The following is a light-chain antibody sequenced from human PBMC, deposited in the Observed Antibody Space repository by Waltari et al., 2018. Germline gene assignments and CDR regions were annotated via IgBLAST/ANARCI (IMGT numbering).Light chain of an antibody. CDR1: SGHSDYS. V-gene: IGLV4-69*01. CDR2: LDIDGSH. Sequence: QLALTQSPSASASLGASVKLTCTLSSGHSDYSIAWHQQQPEKGPRSLLTLDIDGSHTMGDRIPHRFSGSSAGAERYLTISSLQDEDEADYYCQTWGTGFVVFGGGTKLTVL. J-gene: IGLJ2*01. CDR3: QTWGTGFVV.